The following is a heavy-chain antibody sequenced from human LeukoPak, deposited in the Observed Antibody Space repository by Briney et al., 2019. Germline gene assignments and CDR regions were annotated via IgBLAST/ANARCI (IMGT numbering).Heavy chain of an antibody. CDR2: INPSGGST. V-gene: IGHV1-46*01. J-gene: IGHJ4*02. D-gene: IGHD3-10*01. CDR3: ARGGDTMVRGVIPNDY. Sequence: ASVKVSCKASGYTFTSYYMHWVRQAPGQGLEWMGIINPSGGSTSYAQKFQGRVTMTRDTSTSTVYMELSSLRSEDTVVYYCARGGDTMVRGVIPNDYWGQGTLVTVSS. CDR1: GYTFTSYY.